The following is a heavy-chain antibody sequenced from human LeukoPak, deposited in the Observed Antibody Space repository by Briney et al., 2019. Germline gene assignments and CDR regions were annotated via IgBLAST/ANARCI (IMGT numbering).Heavy chain of an antibody. CDR3: ARAEDLGAFDI. V-gene: IGHV4-30-2*01. D-gene: IGHD2-15*01. Sequence: PQALSLTCAHSRGCLSSGVHSWSWIRQPPGEGLVWMGYIYQSGSTFYNPSLKSRVTISVDRSKNQFSLKLSSVTGADTAVYYCARAEDLGAFDIWGQGTMVTVSS. J-gene: IGHJ3*02. CDR1: RGCLSSGVHS. CDR2: IYQSGST.